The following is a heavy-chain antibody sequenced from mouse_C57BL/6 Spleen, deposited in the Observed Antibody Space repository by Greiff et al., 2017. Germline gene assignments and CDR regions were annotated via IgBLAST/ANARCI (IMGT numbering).Heavy chain of an antibody. V-gene: IGHV1-9*01. Sequence: LQESGAELMKPGASVKLSCKATGYTFTGYWIEWVKQRPGHGLEWIGEVVPGSGSTTYNEKFKGKATFTADTSSNTAYMQLSSLTTEDSAIYYCARRVAPSYAMDYWGQGTSVTVSS. CDR3: ARRVAPSYAMDY. CDR2: VVPGSGST. J-gene: IGHJ4*01. CDR1: GYTFTGYW. D-gene: IGHD1-1*01.